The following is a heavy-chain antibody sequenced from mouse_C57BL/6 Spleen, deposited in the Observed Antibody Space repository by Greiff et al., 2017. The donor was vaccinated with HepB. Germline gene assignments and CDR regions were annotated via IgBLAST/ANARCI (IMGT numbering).Heavy chain of an antibody. D-gene: IGHD1-1*01. J-gene: IGHJ1*03. CDR1: GYTFTSYG. CDR3: AREGVTTVVYWYFDV. V-gene: IGHV1-81*01. CDR2: IYPRSGNT. Sequence: VQLQQSGAELARPGASVKLSCKASGYTFTSYGISWVKQRTGQGLEWIGEIYPRSGNTYYNEKFKGKDTLTADKSSSTAYMELRSLTSEDSAVYFCAREGVTTVVYWYFDVWGTGTPVTVSS.